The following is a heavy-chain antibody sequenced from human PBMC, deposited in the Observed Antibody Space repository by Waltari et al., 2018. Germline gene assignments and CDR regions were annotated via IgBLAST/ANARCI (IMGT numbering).Heavy chain of an antibody. Sequence: QVQLVQSGAEVKKPGSSVTVSCKASGGSFASYGISWLRQAPGQGLEWMGGLRPTVGTTNYAQKFQGRVTINADKSTSTAYMHLTSLRSEDAAVYYCAGGYYESSGFSFYYFYHMDVWGKGTTVTVSS. J-gene: IGHJ6*03. CDR1: GGSFASYG. CDR3: AGGYYESSGFSFYYFYHMDV. CDR2: LRPTVGTT. V-gene: IGHV1-69*14. D-gene: IGHD3-22*01.